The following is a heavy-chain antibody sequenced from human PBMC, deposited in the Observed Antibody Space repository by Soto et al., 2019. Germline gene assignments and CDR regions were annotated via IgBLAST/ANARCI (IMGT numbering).Heavy chain of an antibody. CDR2: ISYDGSNK. Sequence: QVQLVESGGGVVQPGRSLRLSCAASGFTFSSYGMHWVRQAPGKGLEWVAVISYDGSNKYYADSVKGRFTISRDNSKNTLYLQMNSLRAEDTAVYYCAKVREDIVVVPAAMELIHCYMDVWGKGPTVTVSS. CDR1: GFTFSSYG. CDR3: AKVREDIVVVPAAMELIHCYMDV. D-gene: IGHD2-2*01. V-gene: IGHV3-30*18. J-gene: IGHJ6*03.